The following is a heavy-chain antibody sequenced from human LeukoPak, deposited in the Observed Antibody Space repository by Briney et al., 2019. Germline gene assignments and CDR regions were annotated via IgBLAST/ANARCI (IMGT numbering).Heavy chain of an antibody. CDR2: IIAYNGNT. CDR3: ARDLYRIVGAPGVCVDP. CDR1: GYTFTSYG. D-gene: IGHD1-26*01. V-gene: IGHV1-18*01. Sequence: ASVKVSCQASGYTFTSYGISWERQAAGQGLEWMGWIIAYNGNTNYAQKLQGRVTMTTDTSTSTAYMELRSLRSDDTAVYYCARDLYRIVGAPGVCVDPWGQRNLVTVSS. J-gene: IGHJ5*02.